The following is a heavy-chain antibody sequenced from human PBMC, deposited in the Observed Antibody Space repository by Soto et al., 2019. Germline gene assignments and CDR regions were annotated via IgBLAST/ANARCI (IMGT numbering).Heavy chain of an antibody. J-gene: IGHJ6*02. CDR3: AHTPGYGDYDFYYFGIDV. Sequence: QITLKESGPTLVKPTQTLTLTCTFSGFSLRTSGVGVGWIRQPPGKALEWLALLYWNDNKLYSPSLQSRLTIYKVPTKNQVGLTLHNMDPVDTATYYCAHTPGYGDYDFYYFGIDVWGQGTPVTVSS. CDR1: GFSLRTSGVG. D-gene: IGHD4-17*01. CDR2: LYWNDNK. V-gene: IGHV2-5*01.